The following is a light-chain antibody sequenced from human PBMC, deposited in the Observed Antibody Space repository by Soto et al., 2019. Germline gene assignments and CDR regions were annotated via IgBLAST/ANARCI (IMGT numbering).Light chain of an antibody. CDR3: QQYSSSPLT. V-gene: IGKV3-20*01. CDR1: QSVFSNY. CDR2: GAS. Sequence: EIVVTQSAGTLSLSTGERATLSCRASQSVFSNYLAWYQQKPGQAPRLLIYGASNRATGIPDRFSGSGSGTEFTLTISRLEPEDFAVYYCQQYSSSPLTFGGGTKVDI. J-gene: IGKJ4*01.